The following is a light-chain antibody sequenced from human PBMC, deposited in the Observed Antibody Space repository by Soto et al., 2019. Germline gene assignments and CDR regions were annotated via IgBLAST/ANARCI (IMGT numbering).Light chain of an antibody. CDR1: QSISDT. Sequence: EILMTQSPATLSVSPGGRATLSCRASQSISDTLAWYQQKPGQAPRLLIHGASTRAPGFPARFSGSGSGTEFTLTISSLQSEDFAVYYGQQYNNWPWTFGQGTKVEIK. CDR3: QQYNNWPWT. CDR2: GAS. J-gene: IGKJ1*01. V-gene: IGKV3-15*01.